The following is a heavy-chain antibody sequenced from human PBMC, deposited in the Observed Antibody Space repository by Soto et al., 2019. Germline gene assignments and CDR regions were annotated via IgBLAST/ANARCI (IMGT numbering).Heavy chain of an antibody. CDR3: ARSEWFSGSDWFDP. CDR2: INSDGSST. D-gene: IGHD3-3*01. CDR1: GFTFSSYS. V-gene: IGHV3-74*01. Sequence: PGGSLRLSCAASGFTFSSYSMNWVRQAPGKGLEWVSYINSDGSSTSYADSVKGRFTISRDNAKNTLYLQMNSLRAEDTAVYYCARSEWFSGSDWFDPWGKGTLVTVSS. J-gene: IGHJ5*02.